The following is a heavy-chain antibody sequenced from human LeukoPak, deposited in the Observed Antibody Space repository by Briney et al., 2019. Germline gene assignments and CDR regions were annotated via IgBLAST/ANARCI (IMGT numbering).Heavy chain of an antibody. J-gene: IGHJ4*02. V-gene: IGHV3-7*01. D-gene: IGHD2-21*02. CDR2: NKQDGSEK. Sequence: GGSLRLSCGACGFTFSIYWMTWVPQGPGKGLEWGATNKQDGSEKQYVNAVKGRFTISKDNAKNSLYLQMNNQSAEDTAVYSCASVSRGRSDWDHWGQGTLVTVSS. CDR3: ASVSRGRSDWDH. CDR1: GFTFSIYW.